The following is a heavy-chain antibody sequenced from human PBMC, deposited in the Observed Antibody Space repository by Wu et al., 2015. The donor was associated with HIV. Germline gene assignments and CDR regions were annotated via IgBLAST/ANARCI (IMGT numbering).Heavy chain of an antibody. CDR2: FDPEDGKI. CDR3: TAFPRDIWSTGLPY. Sequence: HVQLEQSGAVVRKPGASVRVPCKVSGNSLTKLSIHWVRQAPGKGLEWMGGFDPEDGKIIYAQRFQGRVAMTEDRSTDTAYLDLKSLRSEDTAVFYCTAFPRDIWSTGLPYWGQGTLVTVSS. J-gene: IGHJ1*01. D-gene: IGHD3-10*01. CDR1: GNSLTKLS. V-gene: IGHV1-24*01.